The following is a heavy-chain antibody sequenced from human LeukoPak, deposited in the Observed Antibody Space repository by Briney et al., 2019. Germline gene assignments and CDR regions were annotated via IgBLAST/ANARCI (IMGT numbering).Heavy chain of an antibody. Sequence: EASVNVSCKASGYTFTGYYMHWVRQAPGQGLEWMGWINPNSGGTNYAQKLHGRVTMTRDTSISTAYMELSRLRSDDTAVYYCARDGLTVPAAPLGTWFDPWGQGTLVTVTS. CDR3: ARDGLTVPAAPLGTWFDP. D-gene: IGHD2-2*01. CDR2: INPNSGGT. CDR1: GYTFTGYY. J-gene: IGHJ5*02. V-gene: IGHV1-2*02.